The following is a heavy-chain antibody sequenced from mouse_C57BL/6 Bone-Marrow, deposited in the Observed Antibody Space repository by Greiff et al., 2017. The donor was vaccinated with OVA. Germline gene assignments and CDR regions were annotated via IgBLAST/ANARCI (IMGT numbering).Heavy chain of an antibody. Sequence: QVQLKESGPGLVAPSQSLSITCTVSGFSLTSYGVHWVRQPPGKVLEWLVVIWSDGSTTYNSALKSRLSISKDNSKSQVFLKMNSLQTDDTAMYYCARHAPYGNYDAMDYWGQGTSVTVSS. V-gene: IGHV2-6-1*01. D-gene: IGHD2-1*01. CDR1: GFSLTSYG. CDR2: IWSDGST. CDR3: ARHAPYGNYDAMDY. J-gene: IGHJ4*01.